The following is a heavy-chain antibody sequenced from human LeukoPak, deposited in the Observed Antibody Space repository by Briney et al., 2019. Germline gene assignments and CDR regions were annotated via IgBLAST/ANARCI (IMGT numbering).Heavy chain of an antibody. V-gene: IGHV3-74*01. J-gene: IGHJ3*02. CDR3: ARQPRITMVRGVIVGGAFDI. D-gene: IGHD3-10*01. Sequence: GGSLRLSCAASGFTFSTDWMHWVRQAPGKGLVWVSRINPDGSITGYADSVKGRFTISRDNAKNSLYLQMNSLRAEDTAVYYCARQPRITMVRGVIVGGAFDIWGQGTMVTVSS. CDR2: INPDGSIT. CDR1: GFTFSTDW.